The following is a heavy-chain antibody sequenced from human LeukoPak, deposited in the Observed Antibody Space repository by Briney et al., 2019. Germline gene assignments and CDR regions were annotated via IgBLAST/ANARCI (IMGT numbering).Heavy chain of an antibody. V-gene: IGHV3-23*01. CDR1: GFTFSSYA. D-gene: IGHD3-10*01. Sequence: GGSLRLSCAASGFTFSSYAMSSVRQAPGKGLEWVSAISGSGGSTYYADSVKGRFTISRDNSKNTLYLQMNSLRAEDTAVYYCAKGGLWFGEPNFDYWGQGTLVTVSS. CDR2: ISGSGGST. J-gene: IGHJ4*02. CDR3: AKGGLWFGEPNFDY.